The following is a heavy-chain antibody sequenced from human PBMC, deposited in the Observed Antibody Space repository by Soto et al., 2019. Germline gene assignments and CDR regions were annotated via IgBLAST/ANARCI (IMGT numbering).Heavy chain of an antibody. D-gene: IGHD4-17*01. CDR2: IYNSGST. Sequence: SETLSLTCTVSGGSISSSLNYWGWIRQPPGKGLEWIGSIYNSGSTYDNPSLKSRVTMSVDTSKNQFSLKLSSVTAADTAVYYCARHIRGAVTMNWFDPWGQGTLVTVSS. J-gene: IGHJ5*02. CDR3: ARHIRGAVTMNWFDP. CDR1: GGSISSSLNY. V-gene: IGHV4-39*01.